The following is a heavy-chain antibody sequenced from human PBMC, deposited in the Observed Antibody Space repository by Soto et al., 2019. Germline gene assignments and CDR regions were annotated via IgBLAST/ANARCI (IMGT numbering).Heavy chain of an antibody. D-gene: IGHD3-22*01. CDR1: GFSLNTSGLC. CDR2: IYWDDDK. CDR3: AHSYDSSGYYYDWFDP. Sequence: SGPTLVNPTQTLTLTCTFSGFSLNTSGLCVSWIRQPPGKALEWLALIYWDDDKRYSPSLKSRLTITKDTSKNQVVLTMTNMDPVDTATYYCAHSYDSSGYYYDWFDPWGQGTLVTVSS. V-gene: IGHV2-5*08. J-gene: IGHJ5*02.